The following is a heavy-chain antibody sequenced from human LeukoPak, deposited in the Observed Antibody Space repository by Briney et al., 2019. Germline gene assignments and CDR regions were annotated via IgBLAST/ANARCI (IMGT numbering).Heavy chain of an antibody. CDR2: INSDGSST. J-gene: IGHJ6*02. V-gene: IGHV3-74*01. D-gene: IGHD3-9*01. CDR3: ARDLNVLRYFDWLPYGMDV. CDR1: VFTFSSYW. Sequence: GGSLRLSCAASVFTFSSYWMHWVRQAPGKGLVWVSRINSDGSSTSYADSVKGRFTISRDNAKNTLYLQMNSLRAEDTAVYYCARDLNVLRYFDWLPYGMDVWGQGTTVTVSS.